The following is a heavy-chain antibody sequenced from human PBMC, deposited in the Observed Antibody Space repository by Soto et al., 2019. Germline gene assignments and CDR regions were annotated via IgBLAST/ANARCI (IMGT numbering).Heavy chain of an antibody. CDR1: GFTFSSYG. Sequence: GGSLRLSCAASGFTFSSYGMHWVRQAPGKWLEWVAVIWYDGSNKYYADSVKGRFTISRDNSKNTLYLQMHSLRTEDTAVYYCARGAGVRSGTGTKYYFDYWGQGTLVTVSS. J-gene: IGHJ4*02. V-gene: IGHV3-33*01. CDR3: ARGAGVRSGTGTKYYFDY. CDR2: IWYDGSNK. D-gene: IGHD1-7*01.